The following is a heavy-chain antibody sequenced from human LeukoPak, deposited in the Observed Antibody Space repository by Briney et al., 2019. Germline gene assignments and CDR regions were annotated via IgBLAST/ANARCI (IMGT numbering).Heavy chain of an antibody. CDR2: IYHSGST. CDR3: ARGPAAALYYYYYMDV. J-gene: IGHJ6*03. Sequence: SETLSLTCAVSGGSISSSNWWSWVRQPPGKGLEWIGEIYHSGSTNYNPSLKSRVTISVDKSKNQFSLKLSSVTAADTAVYYCARGPAAALYYYYYMDVWGKGTTVTISS. D-gene: IGHD6-13*01. V-gene: IGHV4-4*02. CDR1: GGSISSSNW.